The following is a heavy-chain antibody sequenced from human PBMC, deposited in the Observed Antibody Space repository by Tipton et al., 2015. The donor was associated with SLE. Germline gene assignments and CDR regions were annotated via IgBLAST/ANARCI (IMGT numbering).Heavy chain of an antibody. D-gene: IGHD5-24*01. J-gene: IGHJ4*02. CDR1: GFTFSSYA. CDR3: AKDRGVATIRKFDY. Sequence: SLRLSCTASGFTFSSYAMSWVRQAPGKGLEWVSAISGSGGSTYYADSVKGRFTISRDNSKNTLYLQMNSLRAEDTAVYYCAKDRGVATIRKFDYWGQGTLVTVSS. V-gene: IGHV3-23*01. CDR2: ISGSGGST.